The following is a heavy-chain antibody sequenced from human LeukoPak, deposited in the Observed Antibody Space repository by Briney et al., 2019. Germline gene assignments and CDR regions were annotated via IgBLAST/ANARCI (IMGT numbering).Heavy chain of an antibody. CDR2: ISYDGSNK. J-gene: IGHJ4*02. V-gene: IGHV3-30-3*01. Sequence: PGRSLRLSCAASGFTFSSYAMHWVRQAPGKGLEWVAVISYDGSNKYYADSVKGRFTISRVNSKNTLYLQMNSLRAEDTAVYYCARDKPAAAGTFDYWGQGTLVTVSS. D-gene: IGHD6-13*01. CDR3: ARDKPAAAGTFDY. CDR1: GFTFSSYA.